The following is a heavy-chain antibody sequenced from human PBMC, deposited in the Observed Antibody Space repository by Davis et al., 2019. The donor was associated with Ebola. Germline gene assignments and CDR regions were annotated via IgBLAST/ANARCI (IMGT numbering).Heavy chain of an antibody. D-gene: IGHD5-12*01. CDR2: INQDASGK. CDR1: GFTFRSYW. V-gene: IGHV3-7*01. CDR3: ATSRAYSYEI. Sequence: GESLKIPCAASGFTFRSYWMTWVRQAPGKGLEWVAHINQDASGKYYLDSVKGRFTISRDNAKNSLYVQMNSLRAEDTAVYFCATSRAYSYEIWGQGTLVTVSS. J-gene: IGHJ4*02.